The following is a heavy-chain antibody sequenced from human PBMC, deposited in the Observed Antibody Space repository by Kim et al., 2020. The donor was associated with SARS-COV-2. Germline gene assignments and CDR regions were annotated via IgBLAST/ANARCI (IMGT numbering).Heavy chain of an antibody. D-gene: IGHD3-3*01. CDR3: ARATRGIFGVVTQFDY. J-gene: IGHJ4*02. Sequence: PALKRRVTISGDTSKNQFSLKLSSVTAADTAVYYCARATRGIFGVVTQFDYWGQGTLVTVSS. V-gene: IGHV4-31*02.